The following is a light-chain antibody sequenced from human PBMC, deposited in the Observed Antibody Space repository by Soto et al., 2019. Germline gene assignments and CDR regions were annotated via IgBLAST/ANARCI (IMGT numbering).Light chain of an antibody. J-gene: IGKJ3*01. CDR3: QQSYSTPFT. CDR1: QSISTW. CDR2: DAS. V-gene: IGKV1-5*01. Sequence: DIQMTQSPSTVSASVGDGVTITCRASQSISTWLAWYQQKPGNAPKLLIYDASTLESGVPSRFSGSGSGTQFTLTISRLQAEDFATYYCQQSYSTPFTFGPGTKVDIK.